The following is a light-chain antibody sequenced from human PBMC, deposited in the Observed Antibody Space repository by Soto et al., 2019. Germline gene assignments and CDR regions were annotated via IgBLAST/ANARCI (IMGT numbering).Light chain of an antibody. J-gene: IGLJ1*01. V-gene: IGLV1-40*01. CDR2: GNS. CDR3: QSYDNSLSVYV. Sequence: QAVVTQPPSVSGAPGQRVTISCTGSSSNIGAGYDVHWYQQRPGTAPKLLIYGNSNRPSGVPDRFSGSKSGTSASLAITGLQAEDEADYYCQSYDNSLSVYVFGTGTKLTVL. CDR1: SSNIGAGYD.